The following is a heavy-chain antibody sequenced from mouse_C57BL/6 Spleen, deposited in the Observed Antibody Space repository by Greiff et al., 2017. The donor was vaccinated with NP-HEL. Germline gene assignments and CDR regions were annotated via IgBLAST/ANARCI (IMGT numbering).Heavy chain of an antibody. V-gene: IGHV1-26*01. D-gene: IGHD2-3*01. CDR1: GYTFTDYY. J-gene: IGHJ2*01. Sequence: VQLKQSGPELVKPGASVKISCKASGYTFTDYYMNWVKQSHGKSLEWIGDINPNNGGTSYNQKFKGKATLTVDKSSSTAYMELRSLTSEDSAVYYCARLRDYDGYYFDYWGQGTTLTVSS. CDR3: ARLRDYDGYYFDY. CDR2: INPNNGGT.